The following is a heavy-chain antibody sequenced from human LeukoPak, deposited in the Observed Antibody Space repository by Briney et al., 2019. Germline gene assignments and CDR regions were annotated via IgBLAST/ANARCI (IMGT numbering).Heavy chain of an antibody. CDR2: INPNTGNP. V-gene: IGHV7-4-1*02. J-gene: IGHJ5*02. D-gene: IGHD3-16*02. CDR3: ARAYQRLGGLSFPDQ. Sequence: ASVKVSCKASGYTFTSYGISWVRQAPGQGLEWMGWINPNTGNPTYAQGFTGRFVFSLDTSVSTTYLQISSLKAEDTAVYYCARAYQRLGGLSFPDQWGQGTLVSVSP. CDR1: GYTFTSYG.